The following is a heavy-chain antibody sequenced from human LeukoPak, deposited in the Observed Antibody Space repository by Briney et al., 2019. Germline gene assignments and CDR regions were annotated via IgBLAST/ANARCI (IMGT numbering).Heavy chain of an antibody. Sequence: ASVKVSCKASGGTFSSYAISWVRQAPGQGLEWMGWINPNSGGTNYAQKFQGWVTMTRDTSISTAYMELSRLRSDDTAVYYCARSNYYDSSGYYSGYHYYYYGVDVWGQGTTVTVSS. V-gene: IGHV1-2*04. CDR1: GGTFSSYA. D-gene: IGHD3-22*01. J-gene: IGHJ6*02. CDR2: INPNSGGT. CDR3: ARSNYYDSSGYYSGYHYYYYGVDV.